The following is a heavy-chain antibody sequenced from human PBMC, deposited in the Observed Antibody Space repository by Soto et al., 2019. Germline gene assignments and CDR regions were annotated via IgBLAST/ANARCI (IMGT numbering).Heavy chain of an antibody. CDR1: GFTFSSYW. CDR2: IKQDGSEK. D-gene: IGHD3-3*01. V-gene: IGHV3-7*05. J-gene: IGHJ6*02. CDR3: ARDMGHNYDFWSGPPFYGMDV. Sequence: GGSLRLSCAASGFTFSSYWMSWFRQAPGKGLEWVANIKQDGSEKYYVDSVKGRFTISRDNAKNSLYLQMNSLRAEDTAVYYCARDMGHNYDFWSGPPFYGMDVWGQGTTVTVSS.